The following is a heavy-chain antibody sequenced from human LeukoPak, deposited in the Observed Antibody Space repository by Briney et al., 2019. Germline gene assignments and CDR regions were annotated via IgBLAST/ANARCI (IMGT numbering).Heavy chain of an antibody. V-gene: IGHV3-23*01. Sequence: GGSLRLSCAASGFTFSSYAMSWVRQAPGKGLEVVSGISGSGGLTNYADSVKGRFTISRDNAKNTLFLQMNSLRAEDTAVYYCAKRDFYDSSGYAPLFQHWGQGTLVTVSS. J-gene: IGHJ1*01. CDR1: GFTFSSYA. D-gene: IGHD3-22*01. CDR3: AKRDFYDSSGYAPLFQH. CDR2: ISGSGGLT.